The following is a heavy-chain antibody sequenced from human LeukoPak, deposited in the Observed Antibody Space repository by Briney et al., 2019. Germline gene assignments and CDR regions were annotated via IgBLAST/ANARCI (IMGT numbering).Heavy chain of an antibody. D-gene: IGHD2/OR15-2a*01. CDR3: AKTPHVLRGGHYYFDY. J-gene: IGHJ4*02. V-gene: IGHV3-23*01. CDR2: ISGSGGST. CDR1: GFTFSSYA. Sequence: PGGSLRLSCAASGFTFSSYAMSWVRQAPGKGLEWVSAISGSGGSTYYADSVKGRFTISRDNSKNTLYLQMNSLRAEDTAIYYCAKTPHVLRGGHYYFDYWGQGTLVTVSS.